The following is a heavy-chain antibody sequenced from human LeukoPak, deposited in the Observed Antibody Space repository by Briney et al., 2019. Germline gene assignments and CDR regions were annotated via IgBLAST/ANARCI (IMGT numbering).Heavy chain of an antibody. CDR2: ISSSSSYI. Sequence: GGSLRLSCAASGFTFSSYSMNWVRQAPGKGLGWVSPISSSSSYIYYADSVKGRFTISRDNAKNSLYLQMNSLRAEDTAVYYCARTRGYYDSSGYCFDYWGQGTLVTVSS. CDR1: GFTFSSYS. CDR3: ARTRGYYDSSGYCFDY. D-gene: IGHD3-22*01. V-gene: IGHV3-21*01. J-gene: IGHJ4*02.